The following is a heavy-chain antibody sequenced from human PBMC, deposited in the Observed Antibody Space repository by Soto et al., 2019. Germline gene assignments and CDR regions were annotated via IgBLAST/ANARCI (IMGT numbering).Heavy chain of an antibody. V-gene: IGHV3-30-3*01. CDR2: ISYDGSNK. D-gene: IGHD4-17*01. CDR3: ARGSRDYYGDYLVRFDY. CDR1: GFTFSSYA. J-gene: IGHJ4*02. Sequence: QVQLVESGGGVVQPGRSLRLSCAASGFTFSSYAMHWVRQAPGKGLEWVAFISYDGSNKYYADSVKGRFTISRDSSKNTLYVQMNSLRAEDTAVYYCARGSRDYYGDYLVRFDYWGRGTLVTVSS.